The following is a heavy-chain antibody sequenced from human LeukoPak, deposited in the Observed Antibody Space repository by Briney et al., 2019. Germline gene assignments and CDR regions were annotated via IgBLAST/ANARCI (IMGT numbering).Heavy chain of an antibody. D-gene: IGHD1-26*01. Sequence: GGSLRLSCAASGFTFSSYAMSWVRQAPGKGLEWVSAISGSGGSTYYADSVKGRFTISRDNSKNTLYLQMNSLRAEDTAVYYCAKFKWGLPHFGFYFDYWGQGTLVTVSS. V-gene: IGHV3-23*01. CDR1: GFTFSSYA. CDR3: AKFKWGLPHFGFYFDY. J-gene: IGHJ4*02. CDR2: ISGSGGST.